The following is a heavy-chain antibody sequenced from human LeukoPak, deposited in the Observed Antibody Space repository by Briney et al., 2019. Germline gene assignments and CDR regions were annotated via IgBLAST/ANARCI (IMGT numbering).Heavy chain of an antibody. CDR2: INPSGGST. V-gene: IGHV1-46*01. J-gene: IGHJ4*02. Sequence: GASVKVSCKASGYTFISYYMHWVRQAPGQGLEWMGAINPSGGSTSYAQKFQGRVTMTRDTSTGTVYMELSSLRSEDTAVYYCARGTGLGGDYVSNWGQGTLVTVSS. CDR3: ARGTGLGGDYVSN. CDR1: GYTFISYY. D-gene: IGHD4-17*01.